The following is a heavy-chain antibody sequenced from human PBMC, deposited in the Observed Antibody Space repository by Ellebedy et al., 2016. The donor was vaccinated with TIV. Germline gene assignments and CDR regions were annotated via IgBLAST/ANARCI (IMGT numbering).Heavy chain of an antibody. CDR1: GGSISSTYY. V-gene: IGHV4-31*03. D-gene: IGHD6-13*01. J-gene: IGHJ1*01. CDR2: IYYSGNT. Sequence: SETLSLTXTVSGGSISSTYYWGWIRQYPGKGLEWIGNIYYSGNTHYNPSLRSRVTISVDTSKNQFSLNLKSVTAADTAVYYCAKPRGAAGTSASGGFHFWGQGTLVTVSS. CDR3: AKPRGAAGTSASGGFHF.